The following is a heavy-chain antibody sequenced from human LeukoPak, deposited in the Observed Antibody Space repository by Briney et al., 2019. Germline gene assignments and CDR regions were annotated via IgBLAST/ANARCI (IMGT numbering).Heavy chain of an antibody. V-gene: IGHV3-23*01. CDR2: ISGSGDAT. J-gene: IGHJ4*02. Sequence: GGSLRLSCAASGFTFNSYAMSWVRQAPGKGLEWFSDISGSGDATYYADSVKGRLTISRDNSKSTVYLQMNSLRAEDTAVYYCAKGIRSGSQFLFDYWGQGTLVTVSS. CDR3: AKGIRSGSQFLFDY. D-gene: IGHD1-26*01. CDR1: GFTFNSYA.